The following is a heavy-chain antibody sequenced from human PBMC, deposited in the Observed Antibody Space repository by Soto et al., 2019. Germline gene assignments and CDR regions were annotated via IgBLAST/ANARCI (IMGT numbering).Heavy chain of an antibody. V-gene: IGHV1-46*01. D-gene: IGHD2-2*01. CDR2: INPDAGAT. Sequence: QVQLVQSGAEVKKPGASVTVSCKASAYSFTTYHIHWVRQAPGQGLEWMGLINPDAGATNYAQRFQGRLRLTRDTSTSTVYMELRSLTFDDTAVYYCARGDIVLVPASEGNWFDPWGQGTLVTGSS. CDR3: ARGDIVLVPASEGNWFDP. CDR1: AYSFTTYH. J-gene: IGHJ5*02.